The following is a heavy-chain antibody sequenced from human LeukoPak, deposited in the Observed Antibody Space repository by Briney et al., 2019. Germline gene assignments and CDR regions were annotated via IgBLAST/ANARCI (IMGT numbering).Heavy chain of an antibody. D-gene: IGHD3-22*01. V-gene: IGHV1-8*01. Sequence: ASVKVSCKASGYTFTSYDINWVRQATGQGLEWMGWMNPNSGNTGYAQKFQGRVTMTRNTSISTAYMELSSLRSEDTAVYYCARVAGDSSGYYWNKYYYYYYMDVWVKGTTVTVSS. CDR2: MNPNSGNT. CDR3: ARVAGDSSGYYWNKYYYYYYMDV. J-gene: IGHJ6*03. CDR1: GYTFTSYD.